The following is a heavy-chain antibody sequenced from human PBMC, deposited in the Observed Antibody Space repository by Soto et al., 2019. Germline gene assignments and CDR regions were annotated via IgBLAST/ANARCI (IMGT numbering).Heavy chain of an antibody. CDR3: ARGRGVIRNYYGMDV. V-gene: IGHV1-3*01. CDR1: GYTFTNFS. J-gene: IGHJ6*02. CDR2: INAGSGYT. D-gene: IGHD3-3*02. Sequence: QVQLVQSGAEVKKPGASVKISCEASGYTFTNFSIHWVRQAPGQRLEWMGWINAGSGYTKYSRRLQDRLIITRDRSARIAYMELSILRSEDTAMFYCARGRGVIRNYYGMDVWGQGTTVTVSS.